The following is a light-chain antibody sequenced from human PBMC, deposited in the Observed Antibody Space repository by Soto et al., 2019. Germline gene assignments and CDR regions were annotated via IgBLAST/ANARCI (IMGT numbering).Light chain of an antibody. CDR3: SSYAGSNNVL. J-gene: IGLJ2*01. CDR1: SSDVGGYNY. V-gene: IGLV2-8*01. Sequence: QSALTQPPSASGSPGQSVTISCTGTSSDVGGYNYVSWYQQHPGKAPKLILYEVSKRPSGVPDRFSGSKSGNTASLTVSGLQAEDEADYYCSSYAGSNNVLFGGGTKLTVL. CDR2: EVS.